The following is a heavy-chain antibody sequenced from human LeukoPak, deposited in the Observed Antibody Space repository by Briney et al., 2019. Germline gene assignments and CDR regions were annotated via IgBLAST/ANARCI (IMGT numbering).Heavy chain of an antibody. CDR2: TYYRSKWYT. CDR1: GDSVSVNRAR. J-gene: IGHJ5*02. D-gene: IGHD3-16*01. Sequence: SQTLSLTCAISGDSVSVNRARCSWIRQSPSRGLEWLVRTYYRSKWYTYYAVSVKGRITINSDTSNNQFSLQLNSVTPENTDLYYCARVWGSNTDQWGQGTLVTVSS. CDR3: ARVWGSNTDQ. V-gene: IGHV6-1*01.